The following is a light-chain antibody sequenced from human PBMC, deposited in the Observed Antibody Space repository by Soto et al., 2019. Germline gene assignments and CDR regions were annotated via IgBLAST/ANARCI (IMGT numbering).Light chain of an antibody. CDR1: SSNIGAGYD. V-gene: IGLV1-40*01. Sequence: QSVLTQPPSVSGAPGQRVTISCTGNSSNIGAGYDVHWYQQLPGTAPKLLIFGNRNRPSGVPDRFSGSKSGSSASLAITGLQAEDEADYYCAVWDDSSTVRSWVFGRGTKVTVL. CDR2: GNR. CDR3: AVWDDSSTVRSWV. J-gene: IGLJ3*02.